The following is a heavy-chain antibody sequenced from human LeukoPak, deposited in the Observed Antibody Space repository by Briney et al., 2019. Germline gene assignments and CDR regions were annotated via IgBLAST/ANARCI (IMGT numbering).Heavy chain of an antibody. CDR2: INPNSGGT. CDR3: ARGGLDTAMVMYYYYYYMDV. J-gene: IGHJ6*03. CDR1: GYTFTGYY. D-gene: IGHD5-18*01. Sequence: APVKVSCKASGYTFTGYYMHRVRQAPGQGLEWMGWINPNSGGTNYAQKFQGRVTMTRDTSISTAYMELSRLRSDDTAVYYCARGGLDTAMVMYYYYYYMDVWGKGTTVTVSS. V-gene: IGHV1-2*02.